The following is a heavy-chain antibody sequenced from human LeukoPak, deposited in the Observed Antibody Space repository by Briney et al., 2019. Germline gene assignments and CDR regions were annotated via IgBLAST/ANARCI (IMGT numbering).Heavy chain of an antibody. V-gene: IGHV4-34*01. J-gene: IGHJ4*02. CDR2: INHSGST. CDR1: GGSFSGYY. D-gene: IGHD3-22*01. Sequence: SETLSLTCAVYGGSFSGYYWSWIRQPPGKGLEWMGEINHSGSTNYNPSLKSRVTISVDTSKNQFSLKLSSVTAADTAVYYCARGTTYYYDSSGYLDYWGQGTLVTVPS. CDR3: ARGTTYYYDSSGYLDY.